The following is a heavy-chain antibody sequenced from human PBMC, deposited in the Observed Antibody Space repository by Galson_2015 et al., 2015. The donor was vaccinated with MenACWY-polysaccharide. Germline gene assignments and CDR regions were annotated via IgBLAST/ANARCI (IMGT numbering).Heavy chain of an antibody. CDR1: GSRFSNSG. CDR2: IRYDGSKI. J-gene: IGHJ3*02. CDR3: AREGSRIVFHAFDT. D-gene: IGHD6-13*01. Sequence: SLRLSCAASGSRFSNSGMHWVRQAPGKGLEWVAVIRYDGSKILYADSVKGRFTISRDNSKNTLFLEMNSLGAEDTAVYYCAREGSRIVFHAFDTWGQGTMVTVSS. V-gene: IGHV3-33*01.